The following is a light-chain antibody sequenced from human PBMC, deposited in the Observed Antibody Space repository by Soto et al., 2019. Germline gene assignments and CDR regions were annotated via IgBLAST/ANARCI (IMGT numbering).Light chain of an antibody. CDR2: KNN. V-gene: IGLV1-47*01. CDR1: SSNIRGSD. Sequence: QSVLTQPPSASVTPGQRITISFSGSSSNIRGSDVYWYQQLPGTAPKLLIRKNNQRPSGVPDRFSGSKSGTSASLAISGLRSEDEADYYCAAWDDSLSGYVFGAGTKVTVL. CDR3: AAWDDSLSGYV. J-gene: IGLJ1*01.